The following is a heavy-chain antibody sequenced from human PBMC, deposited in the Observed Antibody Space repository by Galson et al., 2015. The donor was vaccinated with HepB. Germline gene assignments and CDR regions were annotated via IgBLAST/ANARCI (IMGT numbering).Heavy chain of an antibody. D-gene: IGHD6-13*01. J-gene: IGHJ5*01. V-gene: IGHV2-70*12. Sequence: PALVKPTQTLTLTCSFSGFSLRHSGQCVSWTRQPPGKALEWLAFINWDNDQYYNTRLKNRLTISKDTSKNQVVLSITNMDPVDTATYYCAHRPGYSSRWDQGAWDWFDSWGQGTLVTVSS. CDR2: INWDNDQ. CDR1: GFSLRHSGQC. CDR3: AHRPGYSSRWDQGAWDWFDS.